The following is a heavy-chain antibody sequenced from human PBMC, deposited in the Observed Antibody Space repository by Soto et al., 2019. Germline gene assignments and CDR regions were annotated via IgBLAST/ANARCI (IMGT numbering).Heavy chain of an antibody. J-gene: IGHJ6*03. Sequence: ASVKVSCKASGYTFTSYDINWVRQATGQGLEWMGWMNPNSGNTGYAQKFQGRVTMTRNTSISTAYMELSSLRSEDTAVYYCARGLFLPRDIVVVPAVDWDYYYYMDVWGKGTTVTVSS. CDR2: MNPNSGNT. CDR3: ARGLFLPRDIVVVPAVDWDYYYYMDV. V-gene: IGHV1-8*01. D-gene: IGHD2-2*01. CDR1: GYTFTSYD.